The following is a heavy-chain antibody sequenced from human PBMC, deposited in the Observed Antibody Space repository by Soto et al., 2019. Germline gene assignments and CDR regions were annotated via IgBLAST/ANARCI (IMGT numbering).Heavy chain of an antibody. CDR2: INPSGGST. CDR1: GYTFTSYY. D-gene: IGHD2-15*01. V-gene: IGHV1-46*01. Sequence: ASVKVSFKASGYTFTSYYMHWVRQAPGQGLEWMGIINPSGGSTSYAQKFQGRVTMTRDTSTSTVYMELSSLRSEDTAVYYCARDGHPYCSGGSCYGPNYGMDVWGQGTTVTVSS. J-gene: IGHJ6*02. CDR3: ARDGHPYCSGGSCYGPNYGMDV.